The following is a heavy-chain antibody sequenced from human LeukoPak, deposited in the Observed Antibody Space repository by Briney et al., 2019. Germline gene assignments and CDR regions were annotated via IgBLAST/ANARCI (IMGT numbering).Heavy chain of an antibody. J-gene: IGHJ4*02. CDR3: ARHVGGISATGTRPFDY. CDR1: GASFSSSTYY. CDR2: IYYSGST. V-gene: IGHV4-39*01. D-gene: IGHD6-13*01. Sequence: SETLSLTCTVSGASFSSSTYYWGWIRQPPGKGLEWIGSIYYSGSTYYNPSLKSRVTMSVDTSKNQFSLKLSSVTAADTAVYYCARHVGGISATGTRPFDYWGQGTLVTVSS.